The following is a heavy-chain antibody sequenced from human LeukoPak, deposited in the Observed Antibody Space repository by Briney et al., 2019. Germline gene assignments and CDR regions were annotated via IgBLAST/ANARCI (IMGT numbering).Heavy chain of an antibody. CDR3: AREYGSGSYTGIDY. Sequence: GASVKVSSKASAYTFINYGITWVRQAPGQGLEGMGWISAYNSAYNGNTHYAQKLQGRVTMTTDTSTNTGYMELRSLRSDDTAVYYCAREYGSGSYTGIDYWGQGTLVTVSS. V-gene: IGHV1-18*01. D-gene: IGHD3-10*01. CDR1: AYTFINYG. CDR2: ISAYNSAYNGNT. J-gene: IGHJ4*02.